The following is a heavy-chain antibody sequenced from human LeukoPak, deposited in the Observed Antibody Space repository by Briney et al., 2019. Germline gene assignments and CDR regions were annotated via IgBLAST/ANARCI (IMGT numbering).Heavy chain of an antibody. CDR1: GFTFSSDA. D-gene: IGHD3-3*02. Sequence: GGSLRLSCAASGFTFSSDAMHWVRQAPGKGLEWVSSIWSDSAEIHYADSVKGRFTISRDNAKDSLYLQMNSLRAEDSAVYYCARDFFHSDISRPFDYWGQGTLVTVSS. V-gene: IGHV3-21*01. CDR2: IWSDSAEI. CDR3: ARDFFHSDISRPFDY. J-gene: IGHJ4*02.